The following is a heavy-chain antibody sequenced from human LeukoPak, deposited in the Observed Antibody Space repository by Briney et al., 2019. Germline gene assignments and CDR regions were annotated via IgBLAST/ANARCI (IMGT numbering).Heavy chain of an antibody. CDR3: AKDSSVGYSDWLAPGGDPYYMDV. D-gene: IGHD3-9*01. Sequence: PGGSLRLSCAASGFTFSSYWMHWVRQAPGKGLEWVAFIRYDGSKSYGDSVKGRFTISRDNSKNTLYLQMNSLRAEDTAVYYCAKDSSVGYSDWLAPGGDPYYMDVWGKGTTVTSSS. J-gene: IGHJ6*03. CDR2: IRYDGSK. V-gene: IGHV3-30*02. CDR1: GFTFSSYW.